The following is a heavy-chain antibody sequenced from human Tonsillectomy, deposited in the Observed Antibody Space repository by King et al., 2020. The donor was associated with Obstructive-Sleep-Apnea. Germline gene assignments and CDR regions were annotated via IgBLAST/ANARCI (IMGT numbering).Heavy chain of an antibody. V-gene: IGHV3-33*01. D-gene: IGHD2-2*01. CDR3: ARVRAPDCSSMYCGPIDY. Sequence: VQLVESGGGVVQPGKSLRVSCAASGFSFSRFGMYWVRPAPGMGLEGVAGIGGDGSNEHYVESVKGRFTISRDNAKNTLYLRMNSLRVEDTAVYYCARVRAPDCSSMYCGPIDYWGQGTLVTVSS. CDR1: GFSFSRFG. J-gene: IGHJ4*02. CDR2: IGGDGSNE.